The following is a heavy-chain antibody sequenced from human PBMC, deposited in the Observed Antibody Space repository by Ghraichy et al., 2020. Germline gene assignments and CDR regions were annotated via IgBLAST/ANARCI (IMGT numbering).Heavy chain of an antibody. CDR2: IYYSGST. CDR1: GGSISSGGYY. V-gene: IGHV4-31*03. CDR3: AREDLFNWFDP. D-gene: IGHD3-3*01. J-gene: IGHJ5*02. Sequence: LSLTCTVSGGSISSGGYYWSWIRQHPGKGLEWIGYIYYSGSTYYNPSLKSRVTISVDTSKNQFSLKLSSVTAADTAVYYCAREDLFNWFDPWGQGTLVTVSS.